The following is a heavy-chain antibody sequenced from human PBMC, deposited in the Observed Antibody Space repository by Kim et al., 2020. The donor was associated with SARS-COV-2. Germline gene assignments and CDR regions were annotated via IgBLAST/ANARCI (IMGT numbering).Heavy chain of an antibody. J-gene: IGHJ6*02. CDR3: ARDLGRIAYYYGLDV. V-gene: IGHV1-18*01. CDR1: GYTFTSYG. CDR2: ISAYNGNT. D-gene: IGHD2-15*01. Sequence: ASVKVSCKASGYTFTSYGISWVRQAPGQGLEWMGWISAYNGNTNYAQKLQGRVTMTTDTSTSTAYMELRSLRSDDTAGYYCARDLGRIAYYYGLDVWGQGTTVTVSS.